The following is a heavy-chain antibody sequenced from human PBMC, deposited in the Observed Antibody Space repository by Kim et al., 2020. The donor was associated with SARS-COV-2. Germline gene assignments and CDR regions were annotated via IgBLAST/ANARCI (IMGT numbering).Heavy chain of an antibody. CDR2: IYYSGST. CDR3: ARRQYGSGSFGLTPNPYGMVV. V-gene: IGHV4-59*01. CDR1: GGSISSYY. D-gene: IGHD3-10*01. Sequence: SETLSLTCTVSGGSISSYYWSWIRQPPGKGLEWIGYIYYSGSTNYNPSLKSRVTISVDTSKNQFSLKLSSVTAADTAVYYCARRQYGSGSFGLTPNPYGMVVWGRGATVSVSS. J-gene: IGHJ6*02.